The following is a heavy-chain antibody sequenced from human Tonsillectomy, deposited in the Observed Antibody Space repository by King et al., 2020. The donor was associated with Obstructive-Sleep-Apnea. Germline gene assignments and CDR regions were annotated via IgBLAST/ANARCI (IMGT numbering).Heavy chain of an antibody. V-gene: IGHV4-38-2*02. Sequence: QLQESGPGLVKPSETLSLTCSVSGYSISSGYYWGWIRQPPGKGLEWIGSIYHSGSTYYNPSLKSRVTISVDTSKNPFSLKLSSVTAADTAVYYCARVMVHYDFWSGYSEDAGFFDYWGQGTLVTVSS. CDR3: ARVMVHYDFWSGYSEDAGFFDY. CDR2: IYHSGST. D-gene: IGHD3-3*01. CDR1: GYSISSGYY. J-gene: IGHJ4*02.